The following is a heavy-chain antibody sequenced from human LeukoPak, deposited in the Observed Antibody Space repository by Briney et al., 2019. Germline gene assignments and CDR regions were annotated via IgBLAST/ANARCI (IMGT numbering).Heavy chain of an antibody. CDR1: GGSIKIYY. Sequence: SETLSLPCTVSGGSIKIYYWSWIRQPAGKAREWIGRIYTSGSTNYNPSLKSRVTMSVDTSKNQFSLKLSSVTAADTAVYYCARGVMGGYGKSYYFDYWGQGTLVTVSS. CDR3: ARGVMGGYGKSYYFDY. D-gene: IGHD5-12*01. V-gene: IGHV4-4*07. CDR2: IYTSGST. J-gene: IGHJ4*02.